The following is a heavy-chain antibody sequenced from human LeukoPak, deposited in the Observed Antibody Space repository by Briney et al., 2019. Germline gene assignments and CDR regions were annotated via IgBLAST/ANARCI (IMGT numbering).Heavy chain of an antibody. J-gene: IGHJ4*02. Sequence: SGGSLRLSCAASRFTFSNYGMHWARQAPGKGLEWVAIISYDGSNKYYADSVKGRFTISRDNSKNTLYLQMNSLRVEDSAVYYCAKTGNYNWNGFDYWGQGTLVTVSS. D-gene: IGHD1-20*01. V-gene: IGHV3-30*18. CDR2: ISYDGSNK. CDR1: RFTFSNYG. CDR3: AKTGNYNWNGFDY.